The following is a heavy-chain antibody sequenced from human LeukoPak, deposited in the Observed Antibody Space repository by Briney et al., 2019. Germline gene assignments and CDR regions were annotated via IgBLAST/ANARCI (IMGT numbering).Heavy chain of an antibody. Sequence: SETLSLTCTVSGGSISSGGYYWSWIRQPPGKGLEWIGYIYHSGSTYYNPSLKSRVTISVDRSKNQFSLKLSSVTAADTAMFYCARVRDPYYYYMDVWGKGTTVTVSS. CDR3: ARVRDPYYYYMDV. CDR1: GGSISSGGYY. CDR2: IYHSGST. D-gene: IGHD5-24*01. J-gene: IGHJ6*03. V-gene: IGHV4-30-2*01.